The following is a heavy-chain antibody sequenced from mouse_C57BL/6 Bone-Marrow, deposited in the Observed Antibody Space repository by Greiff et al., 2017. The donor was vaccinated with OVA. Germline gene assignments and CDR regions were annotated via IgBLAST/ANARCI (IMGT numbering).Heavy chain of an antibody. J-gene: IGHJ4*01. Sequence: EVKLVESEGGLVQPGSSMKLSCTASGFTFSDYYMAWVRQVPEKGLEWVANINYDGSSTYYLDSLKSRFIISRDNAKNILYLQMSSLKSEDTATYDCARDGPHYYGSKGDMDYWGQGTSVTVAS. CDR1: GFTFSDYY. D-gene: IGHD1-1*01. V-gene: IGHV5-16*01. CDR3: ARDGPHYYGSKGDMDY. CDR2: INYDGSST.